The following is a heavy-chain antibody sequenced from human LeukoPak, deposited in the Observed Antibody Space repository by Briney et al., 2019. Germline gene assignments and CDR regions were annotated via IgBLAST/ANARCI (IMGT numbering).Heavy chain of an antibody. CDR1: GGSISSYY. Sequence: SETLSLTCTVSGGSISSYYWSWIRQPAGKGLEWIGRIYTSGSTNYNPSLKSRVTMSVDTSKNQFSLKLSSVTAADTAVYYCARSMPPPFFDWLSFHPYYFNSWGQGTLVTVSS. CDR2: IYTSGST. D-gene: IGHD3-9*01. J-gene: IGHJ4*02. CDR3: ARSMPPPFFDWLSFHPYYFNS. V-gene: IGHV4-4*07.